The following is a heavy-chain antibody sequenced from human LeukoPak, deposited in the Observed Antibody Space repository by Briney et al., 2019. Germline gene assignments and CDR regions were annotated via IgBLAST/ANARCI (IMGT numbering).Heavy chain of an antibody. V-gene: IGHV4-59*01. CDR3: ARGYGDFRVEGRYFHS. CDR2: IYYSGST. CDR1: GGSISSYY. D-gene: IGHD4-17*01. J-gene: IGHJ4*02. Sequence: PSETLSLTCTVSGGSISSYYWSWIRQPPGKGLEWIGYIYYSGSTNYNPSLKSRVTISVDTSKNQFSLKLSSVTAADTAVYYCARGYGDFRVEGRYFHSWGQGTLVTVSS.